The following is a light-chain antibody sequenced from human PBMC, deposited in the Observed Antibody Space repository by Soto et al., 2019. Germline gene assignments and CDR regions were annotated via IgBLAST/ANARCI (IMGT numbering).Light chain of an antibody. CDR2: AAS. J-gene: IGKJ4*01. V-gene: IGKV1-27*01. CDR1: QDIANF. CDR3: QKCKVAPFT. Sequence: ILMTQSPSSLSAFFGDIVTITFRASQDIANFLAWYQQKPGKVPKLLIYAASTLQSGVPSRFSGSGSGTDFTLTISSLQPEDVATYYCQKCKVAPFTFGGGTKWIS.